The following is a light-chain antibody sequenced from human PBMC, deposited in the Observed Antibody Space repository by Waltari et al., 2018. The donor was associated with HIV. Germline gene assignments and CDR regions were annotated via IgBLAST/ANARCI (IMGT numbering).Light chain of an antibody. CDR3: QQRIDWPLT. Sequence: EIVLTQSPATLSVSPGERATLSCRASRSVGTFLAWYQQKLGQAPRLLIYDVSNRATGIPARFSGSGSETDFTLTINGLEPEDFATYYGQQRIDWPLTFGGGTKVDI. V-gene: IGKV3-11*01. CDR1: RSVGTF. J-gene: IGKJ4*01. CDR2: DVS.